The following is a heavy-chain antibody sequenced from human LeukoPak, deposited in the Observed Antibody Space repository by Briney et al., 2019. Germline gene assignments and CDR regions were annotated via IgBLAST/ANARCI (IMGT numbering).Heavy chain of an antibody. V-gene: IGHV3-21*01. CDR2: ISSSSSYI. CDR1: GFTFSNYS. Sequence: GGSLRLSCAASGFTFSNYSMNWVRQAPGKGLEWVSSISSSSSYIYYADSVKGRFTISRDNAKNSLYLQMNSLRAEDTAVYYCARDVPYYYESSGYYSLGFDIWGQGTMVTVSS. D-gene: IGHD3-22*01. J-gene: IGHJ3*02. CDR3: ARDVPYYYESSGYYSLGFDI.